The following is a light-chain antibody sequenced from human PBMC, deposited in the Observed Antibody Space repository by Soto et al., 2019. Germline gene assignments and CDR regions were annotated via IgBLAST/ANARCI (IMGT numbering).Light chain of an antibody. V-gene: IGKV4-1*01. Sequence: DIVMTQSPDSLAVSLGERATINCKSSQSVLYSSNNKSYLTWYQQKPGQPPKLLISWASTRDSGVPDRFNGSGSGTDFTLTISSLQAEDVAVYYCQHYYSAPYTFGQGTKLEIK. CDR1: QSVLYSSNNKSY. J-gene: IGKJ2*01. CDR2: WAS. CDR3: QHYYSAPYT.